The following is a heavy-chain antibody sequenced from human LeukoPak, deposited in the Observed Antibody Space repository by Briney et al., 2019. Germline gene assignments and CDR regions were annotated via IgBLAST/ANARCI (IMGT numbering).Heavy chain of an antibody. J-gene: IGHJ4*02. CDR2: ISYDGSNK. CDR3: ARGIADRNSPLGY. V-gene: IGHV3-30*14. CDR1: GFTFSSYA. Sequence: GGSLRLSCAASGFTFSSYAMHWVRQAPGKGLEWVAVISYDGSNKYYADSVKGRFTISRDNSKNTLYLQMNSLRAEDTAVYYCARGIADRNSPLGYWGQGTLVTVSS. D-gene: IGHD6-6*01.